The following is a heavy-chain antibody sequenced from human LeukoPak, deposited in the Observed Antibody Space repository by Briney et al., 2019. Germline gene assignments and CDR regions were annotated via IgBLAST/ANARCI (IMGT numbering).Heavy chain of an antibody. CDR3: GRGDGGNCDH. J-gene: IGHJ4*02. CDR2: IAKDGSSK. D-gene: IGHD4-23*01. V-gene: IGHV3-30*04. CDR1: GFIFSSDA. Sequence: PGTSLRLSCAASGFIFSSDAMHWVRQAPGKGLEWVAAIAKDGSSKYYADSVKGRFTISGDNSKNTLYLQMNSLRPEDTAVYYCGRGDGGNCDHWGQGTLVTVPS.